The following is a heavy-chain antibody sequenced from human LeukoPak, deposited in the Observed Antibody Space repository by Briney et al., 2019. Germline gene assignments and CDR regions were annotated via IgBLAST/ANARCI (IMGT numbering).Heavy chain of an antibody. Sequence: GGSLRLSCAASGFSFSYYWMHWVRQAPGKGLVWVSRINGDGSETYYADSVKGRFTISRDNAKNTVFLQMNTLRAEDTAVYYCVRDIREYDYWGQGTLVAVSS. J-gene: IGHJ4*02. V-gene: IGHV3-74*01. CDR3: VRDIREYDY. CDR1: GFSFSYYW. CDR2: INGDGSET. D-gene: IGHD1-14*01.